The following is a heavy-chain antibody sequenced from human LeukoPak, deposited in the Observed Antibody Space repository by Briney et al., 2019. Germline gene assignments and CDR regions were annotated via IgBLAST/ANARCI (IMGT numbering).Heavy chain of an antibody. CDR3: ARGYCSSTSCYLGY. CDR1: GFTFSSYA. CDR2: ISYDGSNK. D-gene: IGHD2-2*01. V-gene: IGHV3-30-3*01. Sequence: GGSLRLSCAASGFTFSSYAMSWVRQAPGKGLEWAAVISYDGSNKYYADSVKGRFTISRDNSKNTLYLQMNSLRAEDTAVYYCARGYCSSTSCYLGYWGQGTLVTVSS. J-gene: IGHJ4*02.